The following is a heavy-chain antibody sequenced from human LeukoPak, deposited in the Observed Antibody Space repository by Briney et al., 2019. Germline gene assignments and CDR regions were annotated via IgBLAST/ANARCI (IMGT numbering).Heavy chain of an antibody. V-gene: IGHV3-7*01. D-gene: IGHD3-22*01. CDR2: IKQDGSEK. J-gene: IGHJ3*02. CDR1: GFTFDDYA. CDR3: ARVRDPRQYYYDNSGYRNAFDI. Sequence: GGSLRLSCAASGFTFDDYAMHWVRQAPGKGLEWVANIKQDGSEKYYVDSVKGRFTISGDNAKNSLYLQMNSLRAEDTAVYYCARVRDPRQYYYDNSGYRNAFDIWGQGTMVTVSS.